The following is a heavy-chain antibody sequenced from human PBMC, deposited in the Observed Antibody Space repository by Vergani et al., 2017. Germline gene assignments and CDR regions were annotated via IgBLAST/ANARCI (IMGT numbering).Heavy chain of an antibody. CDR2: VLFDGSNE. CDR1: GFTFNRYG. Sequence: QVQLVQSGGGVVQPGGSLRLSCVASGFTFNRYGMQWVRQAPGKGLEWVAYVLFDGSNEYYVDSVKGRFTISRDNAKNSLYLQMNSLRAEDTAVYYCAGSSWYFDYWGQGTLVTVSS. V-gene: IGHV3-33*03. D-gene: IGHD6-13*01. CDR3: AGSSWYFDY. J-gene: IGHJ4*02.